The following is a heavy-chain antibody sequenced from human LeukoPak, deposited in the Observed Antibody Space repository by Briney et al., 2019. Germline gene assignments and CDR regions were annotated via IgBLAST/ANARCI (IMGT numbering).Heavy chain of an antibody. CDR1: GYTFTSYG. Sequence: ASVKVSCKASGYTFTSYGISWVRQAPGQGLEWMGWISAYNGNTNYAQKLQGRVTMTTDTSTSTAYMELRSLRSDDTAVYYCARDSPQLNYDILTRYYNRTFDYWGQGTLVTVSS. CDR2: ISAYNGNT. J-gene: IGHJ4*02. V-gene: IGHV1-18*04. D-gene: IGHD3-9*01. CDR3: ARDSPQLNYDILTRYYNRTFDY.